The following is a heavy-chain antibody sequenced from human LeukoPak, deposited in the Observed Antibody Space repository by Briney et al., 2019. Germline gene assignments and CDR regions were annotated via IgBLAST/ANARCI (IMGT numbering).Heavy chain of an antibody. Sequence: GGSLRLSCAASGFTFSSYWMSWVRQAPGKGLEWVANIKQDGSEKYYVDSVKGRFTISRDNSKNTLYLQMNSLRAEDTAVYYCAKDQKKYYDILTGYCAPDYWGQGTLVTVSS. CDR2: IKQDGSEK. J-gene: IGHJ4*02. V-gene: IGHV3-7*01. CDR3: AKDQKKYYDILTGYCAPDY. CDR1: GFTFSSYW. D-gene: IGHD3-9*01.